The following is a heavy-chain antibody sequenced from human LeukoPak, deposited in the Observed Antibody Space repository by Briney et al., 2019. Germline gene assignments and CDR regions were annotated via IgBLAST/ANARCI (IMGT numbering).Heavy chain of an antibody. Sequence: AGGSLRLSCAASGFTFSSYGMYWVRQAPGKGLEWGAVISYDGSNKNYPDSVKGRFTISRDNSKNTVDLQMNSLRVEDAAVYYCARDTQWLELDYWGQGTLVTVSS. CDR3: ARDTQWLELDY. CDR1: GFTFSSYG. CDR2: ISYDGSNK. D-gene: IGHD6-19*01. J-gene: IGHJ4*02. V-gene: IGHV3-30*03.